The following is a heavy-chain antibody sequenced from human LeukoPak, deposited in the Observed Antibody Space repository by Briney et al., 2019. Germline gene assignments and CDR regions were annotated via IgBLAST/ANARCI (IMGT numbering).Heavy chain of an antibody. Sequence: GGSLRLSCAASGFTFSSYSMNWVRQAPGKGLEWVSSISSSSSYIYYADSVKGRFTISRDNAKNSLYLQMNSLRAEDTAVYYCARGSPFSSSWYLGYFDYWGQGTLVTVSS. CDR3: ARGSPFSSSWYLGYFDY. CDR2: ISSSSSYI. CDR1: GFTFSSYS. J-gene: IGHJ4*02. D-gene: IGHD6-13*01. V-gene: IGHV3-21*01.